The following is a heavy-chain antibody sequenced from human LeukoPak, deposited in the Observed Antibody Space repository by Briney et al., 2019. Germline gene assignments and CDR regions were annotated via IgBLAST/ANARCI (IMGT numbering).Heavy chain of an antibody. J-gene: IGHJ4*02. CDR3: ARGYCSGGSCVDY. V-gene: IGHV1-8*01. CDR1: GYTFTSYD. CDR2: MNPNSGNT. Sequence: AASVKVSCKASGYTFTSYDINWVRQAPGQGLEWMGWMNPNSGNTGYAQKFQGRVTMTRNTSISTAYMELSSLRPEDTAVYYCARGYCSGGSCVDYWGQGTLVTVSS. D-gene: IGHD2-15*01.